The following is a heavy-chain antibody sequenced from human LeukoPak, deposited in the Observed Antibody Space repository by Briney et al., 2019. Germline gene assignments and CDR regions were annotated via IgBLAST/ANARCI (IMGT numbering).Heavy chain of an antibody. Sequence: ASVKVSCKASGYIFTDYYMHWVRQAPGQELGWMGRINPNSGGTNYAQKFQGRVTITADKSTSTAYMELSSLRSEDTAVYYCASSGYSSGWYVGGLDYWGQGTLVTVSS. CDR2: INPNSGGT. J-gene: IGHJ4*02. D-gene: IGHD6-19*01. CDR1: GYIFTDYY. CDR3: ASSGYSSGWYVGGLDY. V-gene: IGHV1/OR15-1*04.